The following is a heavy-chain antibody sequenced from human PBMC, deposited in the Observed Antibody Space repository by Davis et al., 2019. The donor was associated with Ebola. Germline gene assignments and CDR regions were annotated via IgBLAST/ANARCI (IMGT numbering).Heavy chain of an antibody. V-gene: IGHV4-59*02. J-gene: IGHJ4*02. Sequence: SETLSLTCSVSGASVTFAYWNWIRQPPGKGLEWIAYKYNSGSSSYNPSLKSRVTISVDTSKNQFSLKLSSVTAADTAVYYCAGGYSSGWYDYWGQGTLVTVSS. CDR3: AGGYSSGWYDY. D-gene: IGHD6-19*01. CDR2: KYNSGSS. CDR1: GASVTFAY.